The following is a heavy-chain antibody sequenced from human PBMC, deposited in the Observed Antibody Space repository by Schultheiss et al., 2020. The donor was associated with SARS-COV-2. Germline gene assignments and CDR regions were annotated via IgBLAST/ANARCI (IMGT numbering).Heavy chain of an antibody. J-gene: IGHJ3*02. V-gene: IGHV4-59*12. D-gene: IGHD4-23*01. CDR1: GGSISSYY. CDR2: IYYSGST. CDR3: ARRGGSTVGAFDI. Sequence: SQTLSLTCTVSGGSISSYYWGWIRQPPGKGLDWIGYIYYSGSTNYNPSLKSRVTISVDTSKNQFSLKLSSVTAADTAVYYCARRGGSTVGAFDIWGQGTMVTVSS.